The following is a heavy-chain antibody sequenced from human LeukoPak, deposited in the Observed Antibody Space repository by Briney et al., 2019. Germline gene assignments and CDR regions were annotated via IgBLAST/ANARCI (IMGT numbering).Heavy chain of an antibody. CDR2: INPSGGST. CDR1: GYTFTSYY. Sequence: GASVKVSCKASGYTFTSYYMHWVRQAPGQGLEWMGIINPSGGSTSYAQKFQGRVTMTRDTSTSTVYMELSSLRSEDTAVYYCAIPPFSSSWPDYYYYYGMDVWGQGTTVTVSS. CDR3: AIPPFSSSWPDYYYYYGMDV. J-gene: IGHJ6*02. V-gene: IGHV1-46*01. D-gene: IGHD6-13*01.